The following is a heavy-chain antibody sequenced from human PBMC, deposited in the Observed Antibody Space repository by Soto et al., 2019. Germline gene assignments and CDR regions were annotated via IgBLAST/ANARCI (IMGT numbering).Heavy chain of an antibody. Sequence: QVQLVQSGAEVKKPGSSVKVSCKASGGSFSSYGITWVRQAPGQGLEWMGGIIPNFDTANYAQRLQGRVTITADNSTSTAYLELSSLRSEDTAVYYCARERRIYYDSSGPVDYWGQGTLVTVSS. V-gene: IGHV1-69*06. CDR1: GGSFSSYG. CDR2: IIPNFDTA. CDR3: ARERRIYYDSSGPVDY. D-gene: IGHD3-22*01. J-gene: IGHJ4*02.